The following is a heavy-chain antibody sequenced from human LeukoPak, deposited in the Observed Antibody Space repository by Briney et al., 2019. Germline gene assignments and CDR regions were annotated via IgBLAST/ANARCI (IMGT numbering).Heavy chain of an antibody. CDR2: IRYDGGNK. Sequence: GGSLRLSCAASGFTFSSYAMHWVRQAPGKGLEWVAFIRYDGGNKYYADSVKGRFTISRDNSKNTLYLQMNSLRAEDTAVYYCAKDKSVNYYDSRTFDYWGQGTLVTVSS. D-gene: IGHD3-22*01. CDR1: GFTFSSYA. CDR3: AKDKSVNYYDSRTFDY. V-gene: IGHV3-30*02. J-gene: IGHJ4*02.